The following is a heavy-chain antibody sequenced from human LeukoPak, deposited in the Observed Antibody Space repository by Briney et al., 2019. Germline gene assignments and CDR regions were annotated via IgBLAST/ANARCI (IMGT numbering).Heavy chain of an antibody. CDR1: GGSFSGYY. J-gene: IGHJ4*02. V-gene: IGHV4-34*01. CDR3: RSENDYAEGY. D-gene: IGHD4-17*01. Sequence: SETLSLTCAVYGGSFSGYYWSWIRQPPGKGLEWIGEINHSGSTNYNPSLKSRVTISVDTSKNQFSLKLSSVTAADTAVYYCRSENDYAEGYWGQGTLVTVSS. CDR2: INHSGST.